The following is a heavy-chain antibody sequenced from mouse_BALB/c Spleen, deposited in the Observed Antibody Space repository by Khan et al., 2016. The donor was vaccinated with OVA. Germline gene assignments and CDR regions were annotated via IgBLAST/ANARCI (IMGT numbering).Heavy chain of an antibody. D-gene: IGHD1-1*01. Sequence: QVQLQQPGAELVKAGASVKMSCKASGYTFTSYWMHWVKQRPGQGLEWFAETNPTNGRTYYNEKFKSKATLTVAKSSSTAYMLLSGPTFEDSAVYYCARIKNIVATYFDYWGQGTTLTVSS. J-gene: IGHJ2*01. CDR2: TNPTNGRT. V-gene: IGHV1S81*02. CDR1: GYTFTSYW. CDR3: ARIKNIVATYFDY.